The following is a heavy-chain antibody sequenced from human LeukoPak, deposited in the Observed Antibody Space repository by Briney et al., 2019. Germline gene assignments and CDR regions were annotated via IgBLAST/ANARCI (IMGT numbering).Heavy chain of an antibody. CDR3: ARDLGYCSSTSCYGIRYYYYYGTDV. D-gene: IGHD2-2*01. CDR1: GGTFSSYA. J-gene: IGHJ6*02. V-gene: IGHV1-69*13. Sequence: GASVKVSCKASGGTFSSYAISWVRQAPGQGLEWMGGIIPIFGTANYAQKFQGRVTITADESTSTAYMELSSLRSEDTAVYYCARDLGYCSSTSCYGIRYYYYYGTDVWGQGTTVTVSS. CDR2: IIPIFGTA.